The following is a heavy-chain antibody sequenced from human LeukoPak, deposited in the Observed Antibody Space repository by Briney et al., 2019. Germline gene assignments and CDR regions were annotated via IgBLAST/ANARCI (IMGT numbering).Heavy chain of an antibody. V-gene: IGHV3-30*02. CDR3: ALTFFVPTGRFGESDY. J-gene: IGHJ4*02. D-gene: IGHD3-10*01. CDR2: IRYDGSNK. Sequence: GGSLRLSCAASGFTFSSYGMHWVRQAPGKGLEWVAFIRYDGSNKYYADSVKGRFTISRDNSKNTLYLHMNSLRAEDTAVYYCALTFFVPTGRFGESDYWGQETLVTVSS. CDR1: GFTFSSYG.